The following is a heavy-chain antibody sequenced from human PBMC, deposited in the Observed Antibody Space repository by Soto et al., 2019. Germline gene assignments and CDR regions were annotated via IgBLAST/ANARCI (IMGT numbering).Heavy chain of an antibody. V-gene: IGHV3-11*03. J-gene: IGHJ2*01. CDR2: INSSSSYT. CDR3: ARIKTAAGGRRYFDL. CDR1: GFTFSDYY. Sequence: GGSLRLSCAASGFTFSDYYMSWIRQAPGKGLEWVSYINSSSSYTNYADSVKGRFTISRDNAKNSLYLQMNSLRAEDTAVYYCARIKTAAGGRRYFDLWGRGTLVTVSS. D-gene: IGHD6-13*01.